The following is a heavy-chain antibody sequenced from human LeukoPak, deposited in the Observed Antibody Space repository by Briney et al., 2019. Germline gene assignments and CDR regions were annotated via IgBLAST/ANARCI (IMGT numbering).Heavy chain of an antibody. CDR1: GGSFGGYY. CDR2: IYYSGST. J-gene: IGHJ4*02. Sequence: PSETLSLTCAVYGGSFGGYYWSWIRQPPGKGLEWIGSIYYSGSTYYNPSLKSRVTISVDTSKNQFSLKLSSVTAADTAVYYCESSERGTLFDYWGQGTLVTVSS. CDR3: ESSERGTLFDY. V-gene: IGHV4-34*01. D-gene: IGHD2-15*01.